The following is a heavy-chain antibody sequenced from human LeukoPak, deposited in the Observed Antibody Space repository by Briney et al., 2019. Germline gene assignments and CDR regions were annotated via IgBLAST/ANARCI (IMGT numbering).Heavy chain of an antibody. D-gene: IGHD1-26*01. J-gene: IGHJ4*02. CDR1: GGSVNSGSYY. V-gene: IGHV4-61*01. Sequence: SQTLSLTCAVSGGSVNSGSYYWNWIRQPPGKGLEWIGYIYYSGSTNYNPSLKSRVTISVDTSKNQFSLKLSSVTAADTAVYYCARAAYSGSYHSDYWGQGALVTVSS. CDR3: ARAAYSGSYHSDY. CDR2: IYYSGST.